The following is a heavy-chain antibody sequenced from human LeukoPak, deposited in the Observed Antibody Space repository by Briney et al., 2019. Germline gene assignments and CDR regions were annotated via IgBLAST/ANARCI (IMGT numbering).Heavy chain of an antibody. Sequence: GASVKVSCKASGYTFTSYGISWVRQAPGQGLEWMGWISAYNGNTNYAQKLQGRVTMTTDTSTSTAYMELRSLRSDDTAVYYCARELGRYSYGPMQYYGMDVWGQGTTVTVSS. J-gene: IGHJ6*02. CDR1: GYTFTSYG. D-gene: IGHD5-18*01. CDR3: ARELGRYSYGPMQYYGMDV. V-gene: IGHV1-18*01. CDR2: ISAYNGNT.